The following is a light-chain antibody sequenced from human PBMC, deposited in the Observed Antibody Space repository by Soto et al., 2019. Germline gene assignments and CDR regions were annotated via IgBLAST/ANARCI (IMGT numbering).Light chain of an antibody. CDR3: QQYFSYPRT. J-gene: IGKJ4*01. Sequence: AIRMTQSPSSFSASTGDRVTITCRATPGISSPLAWYQVKPGKAPRLLIYTASYLESGVPSRFSGSGSGTDFTLTISSLQSEDFAVYYCQQYFSYPRTFGGGTKVEIK. CDR2: TAS. CDR1: PGISSP. V-gene: IGKV1-8*01.